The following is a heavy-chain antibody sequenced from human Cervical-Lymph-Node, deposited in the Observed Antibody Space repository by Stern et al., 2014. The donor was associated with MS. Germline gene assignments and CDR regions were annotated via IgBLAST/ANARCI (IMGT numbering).Heavy chain of an antibody. Sequence: EVQLEESGGGVVRPGGSLRLSCAASGFIFDDYGMSWVRPVPGKGPEWVSAINYNGGSTDYAASVKGRFTISRDNAKKSLYLRMNSLRVEDTAVYHCARAFCTGGVCYSFPFYGMDVWGQGTTVTVSS. D-gene: IGHD2-8*02. V-gene: IGHV3-20*01. CDR2: INYNGGST. CDR1: GFIFDDYG. J-gene: IGHJ6*02. CDR3: ARAFCTGGVCYSFPFYGMDV.